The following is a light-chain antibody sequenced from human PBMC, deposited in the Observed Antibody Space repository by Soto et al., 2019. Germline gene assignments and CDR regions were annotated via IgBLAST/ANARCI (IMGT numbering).Light chain of an antibody. CDR2: DAS. J-gene: IGKJ1*01. V-gene: IGKV1-5*01. Sequence: DIQMTQSPSTLSASVGDRVTITCRASQSIGIRLAWYQQKPGKVPNLLIYDASGLESGVPSRFAGGGSGTEFTLTISSLQPDDFATYYCQQYNDYWTFDQGTKVEIK. CDR3: QQYNDYWT. CDR1: QSIGIR.